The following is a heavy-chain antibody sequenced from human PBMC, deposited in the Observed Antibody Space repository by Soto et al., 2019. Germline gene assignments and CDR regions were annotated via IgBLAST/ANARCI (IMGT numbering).Heavy chain of an antibody. CDR1: GGSISSGGYY. CDR3: ARDGAVAGFDD. CDR2: IYYSGST. D-gene: IGHD6-19*01. J-gene: IGHJ4*02. V-gene: IGHV4-31*03. Sequence: QVQLQESGPGLVKPSQTLSLTCTVSGGSISSGGYYWSWIRQHPGKGLEWIGYIYYSGSTYYNPSLKIRVTISVDTSKNRFSRKLSSVTAADTAVYYCARDGAVAGFDDGGQGTLVTVSS.